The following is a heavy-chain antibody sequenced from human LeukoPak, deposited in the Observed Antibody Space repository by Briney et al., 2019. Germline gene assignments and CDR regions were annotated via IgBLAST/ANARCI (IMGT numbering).Heavy chain of an antibody. J-gene: IGHJ4*02. CDR1: GGSISSYY. CDR3: ARDRLWFGFDY. V-gene: IGHV4-59*01. CDR2: IYYSGST. Sequence: PSETLSLTCTVSGGSISSYYWSWIRQPPGKGLEWIGYIYYSGSTNYNPSLKSRVTISVDTSKNQFSLKLSSVTAADTAVYYCARDRLWFGFDYWGQGTLVTVSS. D-gene: IGHD3-10*01.